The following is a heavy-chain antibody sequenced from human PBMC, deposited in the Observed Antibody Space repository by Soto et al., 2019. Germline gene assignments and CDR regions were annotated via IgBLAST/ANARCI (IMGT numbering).Heavy chain of an antibody. CDR1: GASISSSSYY. CDR2: IYYSGST. Sequence: QLQLQESGPGLVKPSETLSLTCTVSGASISSSSYYWGWIRQPPGKGLEWIGSIYYSGSTYYNPSLKSRVPISVDTSKNQFALKLSSVTAADTAVYYCARGDGYNPVYYFDYWGQGTLVTVSS. D-gene: IGHD5-12*01. J-gene: IGHJ4*02. V-gene: IGHV4-39*01. CDR3: ARGDGYNPVYYFDY.